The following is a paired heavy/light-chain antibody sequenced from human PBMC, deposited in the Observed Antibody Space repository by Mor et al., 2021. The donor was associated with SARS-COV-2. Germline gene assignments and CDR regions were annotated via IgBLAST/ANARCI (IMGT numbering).Light chain of an antibody. Sequence: QAGLTQPPSLSKALGQTATLTCTGNSNNVGKQGAAWLQQSPGHPPKLLSYRNNNRPSEISERFSASRSGNTASLTITGLQPEDETDYYCSAWDIGLRVWVFGGGTRLTVL. J-gene: IGLJ3*02. V-gene: IGLV10-54*04. CDR2: RNN. CDR1: SNNVGKQG. CDR3: SAWDIGLRVWV.
Heavy chain of an antibody. CDR1: GFTFTDCD. Sequence: EVQILESGGDLVQPGGSLRLSCAASGFTFTDCDMTWVRRAPGKGLEYVSSISSSGTYKFYAESVRGRFTISRDNAKNTVSLQMSSLRAEDTAIYYCAKKATRDYEGDYFDHWGQGSLVTVSS. CDR2: ISSSGTYK. V-gene: IGHV3-23*01. J-gene: IGHJ4*02. CDR3: AKKATRDYEGDYFDH. D-gene: IGHD3-16*01.